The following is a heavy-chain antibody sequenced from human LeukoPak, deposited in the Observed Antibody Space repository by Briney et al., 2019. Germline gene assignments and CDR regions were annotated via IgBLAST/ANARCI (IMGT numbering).Heavy chain of an antibody. CDR2: INAGNGHT. V-gene: IGHV1-3*01. J-gene: IGHJ4*02. CDR1: GYTFTNYT. CDR3: ASSSSGWEQRAPFDY. Sequence: ASVKVSCKASGYTFTNYTLHWVRQAPGQRLEWMGWINAGNGHTRDSQKFQGRVTITGDTSASTAYMELSSLRSEDTAVYYCASSSSGWEQRAPFDYWGQGTQVTVSS. D-gene: IGHD6-19*01.